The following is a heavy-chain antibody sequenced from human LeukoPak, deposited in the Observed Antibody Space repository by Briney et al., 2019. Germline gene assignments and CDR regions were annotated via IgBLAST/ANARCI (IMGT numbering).Heavy chain of an antibody. CDR3: ARGEGFG. CDR2: INHSGST. CDR1: GGSFSGYY. D-gene: IGHD3-3*01. Sequence: SETLSLTCAVYGGSFSGYYWSWIRQPPGKGLEWIGEINHSGSTNYNPSLKSRVTISVDTSKNQFSLKLSSVTAADTAVYYCARGEGFGWGQGTLVTVSS. J-gene: IGHJ4*02. V-gene: IGHV4-34*01.